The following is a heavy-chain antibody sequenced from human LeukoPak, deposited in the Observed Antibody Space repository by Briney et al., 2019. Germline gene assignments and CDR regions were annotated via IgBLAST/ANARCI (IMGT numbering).Heavy chain of an antibody. CDR3: TRVLYYDSTGYFGLGY. D-gene: IGHD3-22*01. CDR1: GFIFRNYT. CDR2: ISTGGSNI. J-gene: IGHJ4*02. V-gene: IGHV3-21*01. Sequence: GGSLRLSCAASGFIFRNYTMNWVRQAPGKGLEWVSSISTGGSNIVYADSVKGRFTISRDNAKNPLYLQMNSLRAEDTAVYYCTRVLYYDSTGYFGLGYWGQGTLVTVSS.